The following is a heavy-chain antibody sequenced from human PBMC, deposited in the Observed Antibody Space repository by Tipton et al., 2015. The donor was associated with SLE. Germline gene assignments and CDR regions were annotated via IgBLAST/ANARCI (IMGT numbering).Heavy chain of an antibody. V-gene: IGHV4-39*01. CDR3: ARPRLAGDLGYFDL. J-gene: IGHJ2*01. D-gene: IGHD7-27*01. CDR1: GGSISSSSYY. Sequence: TLSLTCTVSGGSISSSSYYWGWIRQPPGKGLEWIGSIYYSGSTYYNPSLKSRVTISVDTSKNQFSLKLSSVTAADTAVYYCARPRLAGDLGYFDLWGRGTLVTVSS. CDR2: IYYSGST.